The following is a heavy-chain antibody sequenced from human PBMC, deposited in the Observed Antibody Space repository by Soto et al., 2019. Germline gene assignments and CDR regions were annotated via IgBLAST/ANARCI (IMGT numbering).Heavy chain of an antibody. CDR1: GGTFNNYA. D-gene: IGHD3-10*01. J-gene: IGHJ6*02. Sequence: GSSVKVSCQASGGTFNNYAISWVRQAPGPGLEWMGGIIPILRTANYAQKFQGRVTSTADKSTSTAYMELSSLRSEETAVYGGARGGGDYDGYYGMDDWGQGTTVTVSS. CDR2: IIPILRTA. V-gene: IGHV1-69*06. CDR3: ARGGGDYDGYYGMDD.